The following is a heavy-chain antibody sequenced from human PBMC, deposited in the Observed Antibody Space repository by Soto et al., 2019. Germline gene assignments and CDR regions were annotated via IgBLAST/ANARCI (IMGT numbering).Heavy chain of an antibody. D-gene: IGHD6-6*01. Sequence: GVPLGLSWGAAGCTFSDFAVCWIRQAPGKGLEWVAVISYDGFNKYYAESVKGRFTISRDDSQNTVFLQMGSLRLEDTAVYFCAKEMYPRTVLDSSSPWGDYWGQGTLVTVSS. V-gene: IGHV3-30-3*01. CDR1: GCTFSDFA. CDR3: AKEMYPRTVLDSSSPWGDY. CDR2: ISYDGFNK. J-gene: IGHJ4*02.